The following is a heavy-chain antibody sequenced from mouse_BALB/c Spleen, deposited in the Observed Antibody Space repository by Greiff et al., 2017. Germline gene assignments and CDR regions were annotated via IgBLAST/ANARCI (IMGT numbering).Heavy chain of an antibody. D-gene: IGHD2-4*01. Sequence: VQRVESGPGLVAPSQSLSITCTVSGFSLTSYGVHWVRQPPGKGLEWLGVIWAGGSTNYNSALMSRLSISKDNSKSQVFLKMNSLQTDDTAMYYCARGDGGLRRGGFAYWGQGTLVTVSA. CDR2: IWAGGST. J-gene: IGHJ3*01. CDR3: ARGDGGLRRGGFAY. CDR1: GFSLTSYG. V-gene: IGHV2-9*02.